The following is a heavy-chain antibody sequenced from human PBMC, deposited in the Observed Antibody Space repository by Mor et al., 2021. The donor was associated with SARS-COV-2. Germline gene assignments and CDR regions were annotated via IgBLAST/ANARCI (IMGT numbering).Heavy chain of an antibody. J-gene: IGHJ4*02. Sequence: SGFFYASYAMHWVRQAPGKGLEWVAVISYDGSNKYYADSVKGRYTISRDNSKNTLYLQMNSLRAEDTAVYYCAKGKTVDYWGQGTLVTV. CDR3: AKGKTVDY. CDR2: ISYDGSNK. CDR1: GFFYASYA. D-gene: IGHD1-1*01. V-gene: IGHV3-30-3*02.